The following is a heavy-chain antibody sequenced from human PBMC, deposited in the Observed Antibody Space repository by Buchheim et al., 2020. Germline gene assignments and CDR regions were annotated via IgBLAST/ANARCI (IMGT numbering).Heavy chain of an antibody. CDR1: GGSFSGYY. J-gene: IGHJ4*02. Sequence: QVQLQQWGAGLLKPSETLSLTCAVYGGSFSGYYWSWIRQPPGKGLEWIGEITHSGSTNCNPSLKSRVSMSADTSNNQISLNLNFMTAADTAVYYCARGRRTTSSWTRPFDHWGQGTL. V-gene: IGHV4-34*01. CDR3: ARGRRTTSSWTRPFDH. CDR2: ITHSGST. D-gene: IGHD6-13*01.